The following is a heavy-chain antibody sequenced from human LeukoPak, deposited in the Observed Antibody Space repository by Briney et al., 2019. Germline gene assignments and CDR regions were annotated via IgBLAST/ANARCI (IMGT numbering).Heavy chain of an antibody. V-gene: IGHV3-23*01. J-gene: IGHJ3*02. CDR3: AKRFRITHAFDI. Sequence: PGRSLRLSCAASGFTFSSYAMSWVRQAPGKGLEWVSAISGSGGSTYYADSVKGRFTISRDNSKNTLYLQMNSLRAEDTAVYYCAKRFRITHAFDIWGQGTMVTVSS. D-gene: IGHD3-10*01. CDR2: ISGSGGST. CDR1: GFTFSSYA.